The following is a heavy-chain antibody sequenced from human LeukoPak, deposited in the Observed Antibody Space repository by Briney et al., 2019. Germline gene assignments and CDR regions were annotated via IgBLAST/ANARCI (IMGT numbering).Heavy chain of an antibody. CDR2: ISAYNGNT. CDR1: GYTFTSYG. J-gene: IGHJ5*02. CDR3: ARLATGTTGVWFDP. Sequence: ASVKVSCKASGYTFTSYGIGWVRQAPGQGLEWMGWISAYNGNTNYAQKLQGRVTMTTDTSTSTAYMELRSLTSDDTAVYYCARLATGTTGVWFDPWGQGTLVTVSS. D-gene: IGHD1-1*01. V-gene: IGHV1-18*01.